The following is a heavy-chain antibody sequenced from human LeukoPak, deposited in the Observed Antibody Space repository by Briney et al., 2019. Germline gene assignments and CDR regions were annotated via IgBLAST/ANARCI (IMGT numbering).Heavy chain of an antibody. CDR2: IRGSGTTI. J-gene: IGHJ4*02. V-gene: IGHV3-48*01. Sequence: GGSLRLSCAASGFTFSTSSMNWVRQAPGRGLEWISYIRGSGTTIYYADSVKGRFTISRDNARNSLYLQMDSLRAEDTAVYFCARDSRSHCGTDACYGPYFDYWGQGTLVTVSS. CDR3: ARDSRSHCGTDACYGPYFDY. CDR1: GFTFSTSS. D-gene: IGHD2-2*01.